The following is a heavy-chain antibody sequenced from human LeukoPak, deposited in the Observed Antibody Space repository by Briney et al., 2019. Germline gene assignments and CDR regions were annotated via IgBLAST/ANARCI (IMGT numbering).Heavy chain of an antibody. CDR2: IWYDGSNK. V-gene: IGHV3-33*06. D-gene: IGHD6-13*01. CDR1: GFTFSSYG. J-gene: IGHJ6*03. Sequence: PGRSLRLSCAASGFTFSSYGMHWVRQAPGKGLEWVAVIWYDGSNKYYADSVKGRFTISRDNSKNTLYLQMNSLRAEYTAVYYCAKSGKGSSWYGRYYYYYMDVWGKGTTVTVSS. CDR3: AKSGKGSSWYGRYYYYYMDV.